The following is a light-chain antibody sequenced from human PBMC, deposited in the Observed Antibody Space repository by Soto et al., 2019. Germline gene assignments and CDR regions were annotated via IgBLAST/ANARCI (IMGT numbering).Light chain of an antibody. Sequence: DNQMTQSPSSLSASVGERVTITCQASQDISNYLNWYQQKPGKAPKLLIYDASNLETGVPSRFSGSGSETDFSFTISSLQPEDIATYYCQQYYRGITFGPGTRVGIK. CDR2: DAS. CDR1: QDISNY. J-gene: IGKJ3*01. CDR3: QQYYRGIT. V-gene: IGKV1-33*01.